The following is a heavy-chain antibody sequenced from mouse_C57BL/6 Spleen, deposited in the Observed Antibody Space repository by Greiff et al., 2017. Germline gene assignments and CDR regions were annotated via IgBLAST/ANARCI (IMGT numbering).Heavy chain of an antibody. CDR3: QITTVVAGFDY. D-gene: IGHD1-1*01. V-gene: IGHV1-64*01. J-gene: IGHJ2*01. CDR1: GYTFTSYW. Sequence: VQLQQPGAELVMPGASVKLSCKASGYTFTSYWMHWVKQRPGQGLEWIGMIHPNSGSTNYNEKFKSKATLTVDKSSSTAYMQLSSLTSEDSAVYYCQITTVVAGFDYWGQGTTLTVSS. CDR2: IHPNSGST.